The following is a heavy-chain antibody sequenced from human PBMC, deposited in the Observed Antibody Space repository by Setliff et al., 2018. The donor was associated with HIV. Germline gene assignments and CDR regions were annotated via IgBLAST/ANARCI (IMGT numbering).Heavy chain of an antibody. D-gene: IGHD3-22*01. J-gene: IGHJ4*02. Sequence: PSETLSLTCSVSGGSIGSHYWSWIRQPPGKGLEWIGYIYNSGNYNPSLKSRVIMAVDTSKNEFSLKLSSVTAADTAVYYCARGGGYDRSGYYPFDCWGQGTPVTVSS. V-gene: IGHV4-59*11. CDR3: ARGGGYDRSGYYPFDC. CDR1: GGSIGSHY. CDR2: IYNSG.